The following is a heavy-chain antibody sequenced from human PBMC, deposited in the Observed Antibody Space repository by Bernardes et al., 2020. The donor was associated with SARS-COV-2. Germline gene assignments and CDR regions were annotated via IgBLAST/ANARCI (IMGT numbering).Heavy chain of an antibody. J-gene: IGHJ4*02. CDR2: MNTDGRVT. D-gene: IGHD2-8*02. V-gene: IGHV3-74*01. CDR1: GFPFRNYC. CDR3: VIDLGGVKGY. Sequence: GGSLRLSCGASGFPFRNYCMHWVRQLPGKGLVWVSRMNTDGRVTDYADSVKGRFTISRDNAKNTLYLQMNSLRVEDTAVYYCVIDLGGVKGYWSQGTLVTVSS.